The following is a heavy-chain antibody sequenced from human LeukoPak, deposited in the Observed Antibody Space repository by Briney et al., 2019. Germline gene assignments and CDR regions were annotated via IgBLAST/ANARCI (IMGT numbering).Heavy chain of an antibody. V-gene: IGHV4-59*01. D-gene: IGHD2-15*01. CDR1: GGSISSFY. Sequence: SETLSLTCTVSGGSISSFYWNWIRQPPGKGLEWIGYIYYSGSTNYNPSLKSRVTISVDTSKDQFSLNLTSVTAADTAVYYCARSVEGYCSGGSCYSYYYYMDVWGKGTTVTVSS. J-gene: IGHJ6*03. CDR3: ARSVEGYCSGGSCYSYYYYMDV. CDR2: IYYSGST.